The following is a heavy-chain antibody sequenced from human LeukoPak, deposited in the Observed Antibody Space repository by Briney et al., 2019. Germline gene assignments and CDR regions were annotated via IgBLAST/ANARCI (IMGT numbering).Heavy chain of an antibody. Sequence: GGSLRLSCAASGFTFSSYAMNWVRQAPGKGLEWVSSITSSSSYIYYADSVKGRFTISRDNAKSSLYLQMNSLRDEDTAVYYCARDPYSGSYGDYYYYYMDVWGKGTTVTISS. V-gene: IGHV3-21*01. CDR3: ARDPYSGSYGDYYYYYMDV. CDR1: GFTFSSYA. J-gene: IGHJ6*03. CDR2: ITSSSSYI. D-gene: IGHD1-26*01.